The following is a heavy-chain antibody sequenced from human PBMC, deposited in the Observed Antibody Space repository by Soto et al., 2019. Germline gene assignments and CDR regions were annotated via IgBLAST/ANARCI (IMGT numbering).Heavy chain of an antibody. Sequence: QVQLQESGPGLVKPSQTLSLTCTVSGGSISSGGYYWSWIRQHPGKGLEWIGYIYYSGSTYYNPSLKRRVTIPVDPSKNQFSLKLSSVTAADTAVYYCARVCGGDCHYGMDVWGQGTTVTVSS. CDR2: IYYSGST. CDR1: GGSISSGGYY. CDR3: ARVCGGDCHYGMDV. V-gene: IGHV4-31*03. D-gene: IGHD2-21*02. J-gene: IGHJ6*02.